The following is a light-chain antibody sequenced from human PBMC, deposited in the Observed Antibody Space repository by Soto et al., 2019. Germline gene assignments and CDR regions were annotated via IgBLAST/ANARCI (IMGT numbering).Light chain of an antibody. CDR3: HQYGTAPLT. Sequence: EVVLTQSPGTLSLSPGERATLSCRASQSVAANYLAWYQQKRGQAPRLIIYGASSRATGIPDRFSGSGSETDFTLTISRLEPDNFSVYYCHQYGTAPLTFGPGTKVDIK. V-gene: IGKV3-20*01. J-gene: IGKJ3*01. CDR2: GAS. CDR1: QSVAANY.